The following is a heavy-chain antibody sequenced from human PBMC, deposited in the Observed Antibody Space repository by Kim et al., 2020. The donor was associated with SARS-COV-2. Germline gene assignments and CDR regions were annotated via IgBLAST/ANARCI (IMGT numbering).Heavy chain of an antibody. CDR2: IWYDGSNT. D-gene: IGHD4-4*01. Sequence: GGSLRLSCAASGFTFSSYGINWVRQAPGKGLEWVAVIWYDGSNTYYADSVKGRFTISRDNSKNTLYLQMNSLRVEDTAVYYCVRDRNSNSNYYYYYIDV. CDR1: GFTFSSYG. V-gene: IGHV3-33*01. J-gene: IGHJ6*03. CDR3: VRDRNSNSNYYYYYIDV.